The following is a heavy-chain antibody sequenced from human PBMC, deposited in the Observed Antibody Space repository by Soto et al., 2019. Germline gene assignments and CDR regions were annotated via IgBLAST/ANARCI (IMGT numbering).Heavy chain of an antibody. Sequence: GGSLRLSCAASGFTFSNAWMNWVRQAPGKGLEWVGRIKSKTDGGTTDYAAPVKGRFTISRDDSKNTLYLQMNSLKTEDTAVYYCTTNPEIFYYYGSGRKNWFDPWGQGTLVTVSS. J-gene: IGHJ5*02. V-gene: IGHV3-15*07. CDR3: TTNPEIFYYYGSGRKNWFDP. D-gene: IGHD3-10*01. CDR2: IKSKTDGGTT. CDR1: GFTFSNAW.